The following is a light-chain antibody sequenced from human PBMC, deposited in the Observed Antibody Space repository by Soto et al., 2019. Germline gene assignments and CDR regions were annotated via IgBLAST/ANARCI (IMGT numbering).Light chain of an antibody. V-gene: IGKV1-39*01. CDR2: AAS. J-gene: IGKJ1*01. CDR1: QSISSY. Sequence: DIQMTQSPSSLSASVGDRVTITCRASQSISSYLNWYQQKPGKAPKLLIYAASSLQSGVPSRFSVSGSGTDFTLTISRLQPEDFATYYCQQSYSTPRTFGQGTKVEIK. CDR3: QQSYSTPRT.